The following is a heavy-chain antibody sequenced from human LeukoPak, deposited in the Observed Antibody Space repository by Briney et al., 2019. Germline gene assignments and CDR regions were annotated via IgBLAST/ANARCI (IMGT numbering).Heavy chain of an antibody. CDR2: IYPGDSDT. CDR1: GYRFTNYW. J-gene: IGHJ4*02. D-gene: IGHD2-15*01. CDR3: ARRFGYCSGGSCYDQYYFDY. V-gene: IGHV5-51*01. Sequence: GESLKISCKGSGYRFTNYWIGWVRQMPGKGLEWMGIIYPGDSDTRYSPSFQGQVTISADKSISTAYLQWSSLKASDTAMYYCARRFGYCSGGSCYDQYYFDYWGQGTLVTVSS.